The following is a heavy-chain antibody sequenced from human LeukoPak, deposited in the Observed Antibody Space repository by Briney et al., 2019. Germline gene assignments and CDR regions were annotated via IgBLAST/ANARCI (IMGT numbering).Heavy chain of an antibody. J-gene: IGHJ6*03. CDR3: ASRPAYLQQLVRGFVACYYYYMDV. CDR1: GFTFSSYD. Sequence: GGSLRLSCAASGFTFSSYDMHWVRHATGKGLEWVSAIGTAGDTYYPGSVKGRFTISRENAKNSLYLQMNSLRAGDTAVYYCASRPAYLQQLVRGFVACYYYYMDVWGKGTTVTVSS. CDR2: IGTAGDT. V-gene: IGHV3-13*01. D-gene: IGHD6-13*01.